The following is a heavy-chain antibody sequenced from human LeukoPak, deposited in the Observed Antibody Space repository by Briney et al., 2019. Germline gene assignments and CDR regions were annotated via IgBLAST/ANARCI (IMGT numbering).Heavy chain of an antibody. J-gene: IGHJ5*02. CDR1: GGSFSGYY. Sequence: SETLSLTCAVYGGSFSGYYWSWIRQPPGKGLEWIGEINHSGSTNYNPSLKSRVTISVDTSKNQFSLKLTSVTAADTAVYYCATARLLKQQLVPNWFDPWGQGTLVTVSS. CDR2: INHSGST. V-gene: IGHV4-34*01. D-gene: IGHD6-13*01. CDR3: ATARLLKQQLVPNWFDP.